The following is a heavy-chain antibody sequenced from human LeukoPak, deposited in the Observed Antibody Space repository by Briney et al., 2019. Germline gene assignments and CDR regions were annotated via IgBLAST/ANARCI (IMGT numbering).Heavy chain of an antibody. V-gene: IGHV3-21*01. CDR3: ARASGGSYSANDY. J-gene: IGHJ4*02. D-gene: IGHD1-26*01. Sequence: GGSLRLSCAASGFTFSSYSMNWVRQAPGKGLEWVSSISSSSSYIYYADSVKGRFTISRDNAKNSLYLQMNSLRAEDTAVYYCARASGGSYSANDYWGQGTLVTVSS. CDR1: GFTFSSYS. CDR2: ISSSSSYI.